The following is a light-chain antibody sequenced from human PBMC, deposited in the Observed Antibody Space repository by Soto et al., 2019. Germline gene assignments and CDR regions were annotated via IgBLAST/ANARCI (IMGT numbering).Light chain of an antibody. J-gene: IGKJ1*01. CDR1: QSVSSTY. Sequence: EIVLTQSPGTLSLSPGERDTLSCRASQSVSSTYLAWYQQKPGRAPRLLIYDASSRATGIPDRFSGSGSGTDFTLTISRLEPEDFAVYYCQQFSSTPWTFGQGTKVDIK. CDR2: DAS. CDR3: QQFSSTPWT. V-gene: IGKV3-20*01.